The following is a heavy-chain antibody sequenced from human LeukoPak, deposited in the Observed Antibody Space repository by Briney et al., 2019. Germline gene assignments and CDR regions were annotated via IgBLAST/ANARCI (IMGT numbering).Heavy chain of an antibody. CDR1: GVTLRSYA. J-gene: IGHJ6*02. Sequence: GGSLRLSCAVSGVTLRSYAMSWVRQAPGKGLEWVANIKQDGSEKYYVDSVKGRFTISRDNAKNSLYLQMNSLRAEDTAVYYCARDSYCSGGSCYYYGMDVWGQGTTVTVSS. CDR2: IKQDGSEK. D-gene: IGHD2-15*01. V-gene: IGHV3-7*01. CDR3: ARDSYCSGGSCYYYGMDV.